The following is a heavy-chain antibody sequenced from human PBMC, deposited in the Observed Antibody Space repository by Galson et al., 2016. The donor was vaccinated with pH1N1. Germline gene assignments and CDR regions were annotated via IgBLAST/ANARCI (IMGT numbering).Heavy chain of an antibody. V-gene: IGHV3-23*01. Sequence: SLRLSCAASGFSFSNFVMSWVRQAPGKGLEWVSVTYSGGTTHFADSVKGRFAISRDSSTNAMYLQMHSLRVEDTAVYYCARERGNYPYDSFDVWGHGTMVTVSS. CDR1: GFSFSNFV. D-gene: IGHD3-16*02. CDR3: ARERGNYPYDSFDV. CDR2: TYSGGTT. J-gene: IGHJ3*01.